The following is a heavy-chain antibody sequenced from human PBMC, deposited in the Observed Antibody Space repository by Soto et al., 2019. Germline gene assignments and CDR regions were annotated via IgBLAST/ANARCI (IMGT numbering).Heavy chain of an antibody. D-gene: IGHD5-18*01. CDR3: ARTESFGSLNWFDP. V-gene: IGHV1-8*01. CDR1: GYTFTNND. J-gene: IGHJ5*02. Sequence: ASVKVSCKASGYTFTNNDVSWVRQATGQGLEWMGWMNPGSGDTGYAQKFQGRVTMTRDISIATAYMELTSLTSEDTAIYYCARTESFGSLNWFDPWGQGTLVTVS. CDR2: MNPGSGDT.